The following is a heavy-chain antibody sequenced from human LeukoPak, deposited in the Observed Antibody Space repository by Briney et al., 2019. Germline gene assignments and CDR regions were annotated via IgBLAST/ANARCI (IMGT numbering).Heavy chain of an antibody. CDR1: GYTFTSYG. Sequence: ASVKVSCKASGYTFTSYGISWVRQAPGQGLEWMGWISAHSGNTNYAQKLQGRVTMTTDTSTSTAYMELRSLRSDDTAVYYCATDEYASRSHYFDCWGQGTLVTASA. CDR3: ATDEYASRSHYFDC. CDR2: ISAHSGNT. D-gene: IGHD2-2*01. V-gene: IGHV1-18*01. J-gene: IGHJ4*02.